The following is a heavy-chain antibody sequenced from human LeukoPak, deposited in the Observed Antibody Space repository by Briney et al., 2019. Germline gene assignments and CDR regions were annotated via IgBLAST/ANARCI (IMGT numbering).Heavy chain of an antibody. CDR1: GNTFINYW. J-gene: IGHJ5*02. D-gene: IGHD4-17*01. CDR2: IDPSDSYT. Sequence: GESLKISCKGSGNTFINYWIAWVRQMPGKGLEWMGRIDPSDSYTHYSPSFQGRVTMSADKSISTAYLQWSSLKASDTAMYYCARGVGTVTTEDWFDPWGQGTLVTVSS. CDR3: ARGVGTVTTEDWFDP. V-gene: IGHV5-10-1*01.